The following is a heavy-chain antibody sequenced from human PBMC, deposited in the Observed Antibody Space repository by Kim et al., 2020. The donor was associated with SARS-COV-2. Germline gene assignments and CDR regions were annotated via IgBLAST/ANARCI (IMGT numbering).Heavy chain of an antibody. CDR1: GFTFSSYS. CDR3: ARDLLSYYGSWSRGY. Sequence: GGSLRLSCAASGFTFSSYSMSWVRQAPGKGLEWISDISGSGGSAYYADSVKGRFTISRDNSKNSLYLQMNSLRDEDSAVYYCARDLLSYYGSWSRGY. V-gene: IGHV3-23*01. CDR2: ISGSGGSA. J-gene: IGHJ2*01. D-gene: IGHD3-10*01.